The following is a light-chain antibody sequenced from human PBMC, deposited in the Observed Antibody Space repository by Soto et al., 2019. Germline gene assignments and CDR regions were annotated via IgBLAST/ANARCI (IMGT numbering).Light chain of an antibody. CDR1: QSLAYIYGNTY. Sequence: DIVMTQTPLSSPVTLGQPASISGTSSQSLAYIYGNTYLSWLHQRPGQPQRLLIYKISNRFSGVPDRFSGTGAGTDFTLKINRVEAEDVGIYYCMQSTQFPNTFGQGTKLELK. CDR2: KIS. V-gene: IGKV2-24*01. CDR3: MQSTQFPNT. J-gene: IGKJ2*01.